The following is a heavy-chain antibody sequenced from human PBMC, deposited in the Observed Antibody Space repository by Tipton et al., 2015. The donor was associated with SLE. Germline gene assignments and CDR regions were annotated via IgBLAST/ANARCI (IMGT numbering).Heavy chain of an antibody. J-gene: IGHJ3*02. CDR2: IYYSGST. CDR1: GGSMSSYC. CDR3: ARVRGYYDSSGYWPDAFDI. Sequence: TLSLTCTVSGGSMSSYCWSWIRHPPGKGLEWIGYIYYSGSTNYNPSLKSRVTISVDTSKNQFSLKLRSVIAADTAVYYCARVRGYYDSSGYWPDAFDIWGQGTMVTVSS. V-gene: IGHV4-59*01. D-gene: IGHD3-22*01.